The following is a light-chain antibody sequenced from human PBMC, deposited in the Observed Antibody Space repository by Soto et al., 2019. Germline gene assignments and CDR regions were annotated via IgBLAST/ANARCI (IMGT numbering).Light chain of an antibody. CDR3: DSYTSSGTYV. CDR1: SSDVADYKF. CDR2: DVS. J-gene: IGLJ1*01. Sequence: QSALTQPASVSGSPGQSIAISCPGSSSDVADYKFVSWYQQHPGKAPKLMIYDVSSRPSGVSNRFSGSKSGNTASLTISGLQAEDEADYYCDSYTSSGTYVFGSGTKLTVL. V-gene: IGLV2-14*01.